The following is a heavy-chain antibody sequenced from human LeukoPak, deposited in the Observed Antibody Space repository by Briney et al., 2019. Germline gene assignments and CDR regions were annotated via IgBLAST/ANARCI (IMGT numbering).Heavy chain of an antibody. CDR1: GGSIGTYY. Sequence: PSETLSLTCIVSGGSIGTYYWSWIRQPPGKGLEWIGYIFHTGSTLYNDPLKSRVTLSVDTSKNQLSLKVNFVTAADTAVYYCARDGAGSGSHWSVFDLWGQGTMVTVSS. D-gene: IGHD3-10*01. CDR3: ARDGAGSGSHWSVFDL. J-gene: IGHJ3*01. V-gene: IGHV4-59*01. CDR2: IFHTGST.